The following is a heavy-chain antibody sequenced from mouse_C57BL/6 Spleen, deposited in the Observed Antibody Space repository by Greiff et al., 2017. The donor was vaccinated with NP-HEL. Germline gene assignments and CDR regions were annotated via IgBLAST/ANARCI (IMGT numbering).Heavy chain of an antibody. CDR2: IYPGDGDT. Sequence: VQLVESGAELVKPGASVKISCKASGYAFSSYWMNWVKQRPGKGLEWIGQIYPGDGDTNYNGKFKGKATLTADKSSSTAYMQLSSLTSEDSAVYFCAREGFYYYGSSPWYFDVWGTGTTVTVSS. J-gene: IGHJ1*03. CDR3: AREGFYYYGSSPWYFDV. D-gene: IGHD1-1*01. V-gene: IGHV1-80*01. CDR1: GYAFSSYW.